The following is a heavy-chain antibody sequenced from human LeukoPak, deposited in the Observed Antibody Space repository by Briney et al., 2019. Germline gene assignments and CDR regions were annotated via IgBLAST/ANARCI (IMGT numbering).Heavy chain of an antibody. J-gene: IGHJ6*03. CDR1: GGTFSSYA. CDR3: ARGASNWNYYYMDV. CDR2: IIPIFDTA. V-gene: IGHV1-69*05. Sequence: ASVKVSCKASGGTFSSYAISWVRQAPGQGLEWMGGIIPIFDTANYAQKFQGRVTITTDESTSTAYMELSSLRSEDTAVYYCARGASNWNYYYMDVWGKGTTVTVSS. D-gene: IGHD1-1*01.